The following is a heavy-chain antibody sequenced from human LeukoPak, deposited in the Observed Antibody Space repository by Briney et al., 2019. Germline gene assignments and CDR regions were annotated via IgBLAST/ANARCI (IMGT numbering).Heavy chain of an antibody. V-gene: IGHV1-69*04. Sequence: GASVKVSCKASGGTFSSYAISWVRQAPGQGLEWVGRIIPILGIANYAQKFQGRVAITADKSTSTAYMELSSLRSEDTAVYYCARDVGLAGPFDYWGQGTLVTVSS. CDR1: GGTFSSYA. CDR2: IIPILGIA. D-gene: IGHD3/OR15-3a*01. CDR3: ARDVGLAGPFDY. J-gene: IGHJ4*02.